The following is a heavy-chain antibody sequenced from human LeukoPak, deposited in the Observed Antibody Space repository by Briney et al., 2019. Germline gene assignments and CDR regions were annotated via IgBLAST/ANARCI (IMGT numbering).Heavy chain of an antibody. CDR1: GYTFIGYY. Sequence: ASVKVSCKASGYTFIGYYMHWVRQAPGQGLEWMGWINPNSGGTNYAQEFQGRVAMTRDTSISTAYMELSRLRSDDTAVYYCAREDIVVVPAAGSFDPWGQGTLVTVSS. D-gene: IGHD2-2*01. CDR3: AREDIVVVPAAGSFDP. CDR2: INPNSGGT. V-gene: IGHV1-2*02. J-gene: IGHJ5*02.